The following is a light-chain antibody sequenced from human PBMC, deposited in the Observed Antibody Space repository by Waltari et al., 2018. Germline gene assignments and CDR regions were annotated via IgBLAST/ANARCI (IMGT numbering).Light chain of an antibody. CDR2: DAS. Sequence: ERVLTQSPATLSLSPGERATLSCRASQSVSSYLAWYQQKPGQAPRLLLYDASNRATVIPARFSGSGSGTDFTLTISSLEPEDFAVYYCQQRSNWPPWSFGPGTKVDIK. CDR3: QQRSNWPPWS. V-gene: IGKV3-11*01. J-gene: IGKJ3*01. CDR1: QSVSSY.